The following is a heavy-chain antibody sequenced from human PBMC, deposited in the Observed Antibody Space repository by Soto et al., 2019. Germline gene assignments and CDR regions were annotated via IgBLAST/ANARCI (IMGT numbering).Heavy chain of an antibody. CDR1: GFTFSSYS. J-gene: IGHJ4*02. CDR2: ISSSSSTI. CDR3: AREDCGYYVGYFDY. V-gene: IGHV3-48*01. D-gene: IGHD4-17*01. Sequence: EVQLVESGGGLVQPGGSLRLSCAASGFTFSSYSMNWVRQAPGKGLEWVSYISSSSSTIYYADSVKGRFTISRNNVKNALYLQMNSLRAEDTAVYYCAREDCGYYVGYFDYWGQGTLVTVSS.